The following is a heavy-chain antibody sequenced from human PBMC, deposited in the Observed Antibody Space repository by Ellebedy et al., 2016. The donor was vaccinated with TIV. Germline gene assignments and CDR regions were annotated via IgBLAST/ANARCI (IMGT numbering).Heavy chain of an antibody. CDR3: ARVAEINPAAGRRGYTYGNYGMDV. CDR1: GFTFSDHY. J-gene: IGHJ6*02. V-gene: IGHV3-72*01. D-gene: IGHD5-18*01. Sequence: GESLKISXAASGFTFSDHYMDWVRQAPGKGLEWVGRIRNKSNSYTTEYAASVKGRFTISRDDSKNSLYLQMNSLKTEDTAVYYCARVAEINPAAGRRGYTYGNYGMDVWGQGTTVTVSS. CDR2: IRNKSNSYTT.